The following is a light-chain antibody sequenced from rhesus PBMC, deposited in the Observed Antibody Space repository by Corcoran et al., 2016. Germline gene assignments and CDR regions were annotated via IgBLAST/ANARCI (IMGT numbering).Light chain of an antibody. CDR3: QHGYGTPLT. J-gene: IGKJ4*01. V-gene: IGKV1-74*01. CDR1: ENINYY. Sequence: DIQMTQSPSSLSASVGDRVIITCRASENINYYLNLYQQTPGKAPKLVIYKASTLQSGVPSRFIGSGSGTDYTFTISRLQPGDVAAYYCQHGYGTPLTFGGGTKVENK. CDR2: KAS.